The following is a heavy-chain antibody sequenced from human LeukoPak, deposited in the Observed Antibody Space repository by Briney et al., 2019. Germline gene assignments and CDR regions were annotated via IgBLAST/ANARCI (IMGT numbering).Heavy chain of an antibody. V-gene: IGHV4-34*01. CDR1: GGSFSGYY. CDR3: ARELLDSGSYGSSDY. D-gene: IGHD1-26*01. Sequence: SETLSLTCAVYGGSFSGYYWSWIRQPPGKGLEWIGEINHSGSTNYNPSLKSRVTISVDTSKNQFSLKLSSVTAADTAVYYCARELLDSGSYGSSDYWGQGTLVTVSS. CDR2: INHSGST. J-gene: IGHJ4*02.